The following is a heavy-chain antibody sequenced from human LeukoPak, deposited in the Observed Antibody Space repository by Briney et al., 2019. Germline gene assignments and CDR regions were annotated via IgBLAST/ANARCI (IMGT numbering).Heavy chain of an antibody. D-gene: IGHD6-13*01. J-gene: IGHJ3*02. V-gene: IGHV1-8*03. CDR2: MNPYSGNT. CDR3: ASYLPGIAAAGPSDAFDI. CDR1: GYTFPSYD. Sequence: ASVTVSCKASGYTFPSYDINWVRQATGQALEWMGWMNPYSGNTGYAQKFQGRVTITRNTSISTAYMELSSLRSEDTAVYYCASYLPGIAAAGPSDAFDIWGQGTMVTVSS.